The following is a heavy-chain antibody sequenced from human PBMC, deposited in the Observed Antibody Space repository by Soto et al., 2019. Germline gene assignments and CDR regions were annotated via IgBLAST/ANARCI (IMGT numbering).Heavy chain of an antibody. J-gene: IGHJ5*02. CDR1: GYTFTSYY. CDR3: ARDRGVAATAYWFDP. D-gene: IGHD2-15*01. CDR2: INPSGGST. V-gene: IGHV1-46*01. Sequence: ASVKVSCKASGYTFTSYYMHWVRQAPGQGLEWMGIINPSGGSTSYAQKFQGRVTMTRDTSTSTVYMELSSLRSEDTAVYYCARDRGVAATAYWFDPWGQGXLVTVYS.